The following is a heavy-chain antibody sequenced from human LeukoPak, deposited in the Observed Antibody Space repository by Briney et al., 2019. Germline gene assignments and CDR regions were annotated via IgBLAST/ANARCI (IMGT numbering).Heavy chain of an antibody. J-gene: IGHJ4*02. D-gene: IGHD2-15*01. CDR3: AKDNCSGGSCYFDY. V-gene: IGHV3-30*18. CDR2: ISYDGSNK. CDR1: GFTFSSYG. Sequence: GSLRLSCAASGFTFSSYGMHWVRQAPGKGLEWVAVISYDGSNKYYADSVKGRFTISRDNSKNTLYLQMNSLRAGDTAVYYCAKDNCSGGSCYFDYWGQGTLVTVSS.